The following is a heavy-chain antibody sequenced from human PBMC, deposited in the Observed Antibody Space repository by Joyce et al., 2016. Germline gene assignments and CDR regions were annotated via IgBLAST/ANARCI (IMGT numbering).Heavy chain of an antibody. J-gene: IGHJ4*02. D-gene: IGHD4-23*01. CDR2: INQDGSEK. V-gene: IGHV3-7*01. CDR3: VEISSGYGGNSGDY. CDR1: GFKFSNYW. Sequence: EVQLVEPGGGLVQPGGCLRLSCSASGFKFSNYWMTWVRQGPGKGLEWVANINQDGSEKYYVDSVKGRFTISRDNAKNARSLQMNSLRADDTAVYYCVEISSGYGGNSGDYWGQGSLVTVSS.